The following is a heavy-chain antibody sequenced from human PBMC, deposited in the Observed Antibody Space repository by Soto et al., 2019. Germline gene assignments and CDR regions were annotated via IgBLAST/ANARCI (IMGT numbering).Heavy chain of an antibody. CDR1: GYTFTSYY. CDR2: INPSGGST. V-gene: IGHV1-46*01. Sequence: ASVKVSCKASGYTFTSYYMHWVRQAPGQGLERMRIINPSGGSTSYTQKFQGRVTMTRDTSTSTVYMELSSLRSEDTAVYYCAWGGVDSYRPSSTHDYWGQGTLVTVS. CDR3: AWGGVDSYRPSSTHDY. D-gene: IGHD3-16*02. J-gene: IGHJ4*02.